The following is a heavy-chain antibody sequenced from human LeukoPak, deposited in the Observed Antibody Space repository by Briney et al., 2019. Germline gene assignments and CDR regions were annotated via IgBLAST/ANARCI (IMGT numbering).Heavy chain of an antibody. J-gene: IGHJ5*02. CDR1: GFTFSSYG. CDR3: ARDNYGDYLWFDP. CDR2: ISGSGGST. V-gene: IGHV3-23*01. D-gene: IGHD4-17*01. Sequence: GGSLRLSCAASGFTFSSYGMSWVRQAPGKGLEWVSAISGSGGSTYYADSVKGRFTISRDNAKNSLYLQMNSLRAEDTAVYYCARDNYGDYLWFDPWGQGTLVTVSS.